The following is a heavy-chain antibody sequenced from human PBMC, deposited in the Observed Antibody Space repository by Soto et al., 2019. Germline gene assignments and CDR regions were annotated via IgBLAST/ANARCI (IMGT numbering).Heavy chain of an antibody. J-gene: IGHJ5*02. D-gene: IGHD2-15*01. CDR3: ARDLVDIVVVVAAGWFDP. V-gene: IGHV1-2*02. CDR2: INPNSGGT. CDR1: GYTFTVYY. Sequence: GASVKVSCKASGYTFTVYYMHCVLQSPLQWREWMGWINPNSGGTNYAQKFQGRVTMTRDTSISTAYMELSRLRSDDTAVYYCARDLVDIVVVVAAGWFDPWGQGTLVTVSS.